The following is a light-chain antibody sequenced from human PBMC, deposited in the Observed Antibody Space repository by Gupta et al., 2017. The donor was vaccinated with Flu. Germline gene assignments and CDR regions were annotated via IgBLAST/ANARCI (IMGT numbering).Light chain of an antibody. CDR1: QGIGDY. J-gene: IGKJ4*01. CDR3: QQADSFPRT. CDR2: AAS. V-gene: IGKV1-6*01. Sequence: PSSLSASVGDTVTITCRASQGIGDYLGWYQQKPGKAPNLLIYAASSLQFGVPSRFSGSGSGTDFTLTISSLQPEDFATYYCQQADSFPRTFGQGTKVEIK.